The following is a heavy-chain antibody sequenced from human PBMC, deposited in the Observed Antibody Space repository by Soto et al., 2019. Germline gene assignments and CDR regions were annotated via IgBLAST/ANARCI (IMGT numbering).Heavy chain of an antibody. CDR1: GGSFSSDNYF. CDR2: VYYSGST. D-gene: IGHD3-16*01. CDR3: AREKLGLDS. V-gene: IGHV4-39*02. J-gene: IGHJ4*02. Sequence: SETLSLTCTVSGGSFSSDNYFWGWIRQPPGKELEWIGSVYYSGSTYFNPSLKSRVTISVDTSKNQFSLRLSSVTAADTAVYYCAREKLGLDSWGQGTLVTGSS.